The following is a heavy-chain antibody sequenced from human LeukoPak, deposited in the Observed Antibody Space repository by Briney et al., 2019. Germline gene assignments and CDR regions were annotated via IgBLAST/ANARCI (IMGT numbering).Heavy chain of an antibody. V-gene: IGHV1-46*01. J-gene: IGHJ5*02. Sequence: ASVKVSCKASGYTFTSYYMHWVRQAPGQGLEWMGIINPSGGSTSYAQKFQGRVTMTRDTSTSTVYMELSSLRSEDTAVYYCARDFEKPMVRGVTAGWFDPWGQGTLVTVSS. CDR2: INPSGGST. D-gene: IGHD3-10*01. CDR3: ARDFEKPMVRGVTAGWFDP. CDR1: GYTFTSYY.